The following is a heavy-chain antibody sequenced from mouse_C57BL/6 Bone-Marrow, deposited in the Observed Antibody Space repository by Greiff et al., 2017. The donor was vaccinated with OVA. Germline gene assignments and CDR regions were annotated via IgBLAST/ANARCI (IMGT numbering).Heavy chain of an antibody. V-gene: IGHV1-61*01. CDR3: ASWGYYYGSSYPYYFDY. J-gene: IGHJ2*01. CDR2: IYPSDSET. Sequence: VQLQQPGAELVRPGSSVKLSCKASGYTFTSYWMDWVKQRPGQGLEWIGNIYPSDSETHYNQKFKDKATLTVDKSSSTAYMQLSSLTSEDSAVYYCASWGYYYGSSYPYYFDYWGQGTTLTVSS. CDR1: GYTFTSYW. D-gene: IGHD1-1*01.